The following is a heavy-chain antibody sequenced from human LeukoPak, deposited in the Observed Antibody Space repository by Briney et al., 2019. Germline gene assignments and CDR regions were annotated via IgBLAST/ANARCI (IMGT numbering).Heavy chain of an antibody. D-gene: IGHD2-2*01. CDR2: RDGPT. CDR1: GFTFSSYS. J-gene: IGHJ6*02. Sequence: GGSLRLSCAASGFTFSSYSMNWVHQAPGKGLEWVSTRDGPTFHADSVKGRFTISRDNSRNTLYLQMNSLRAEDTAVYYCGRGGYDMYDWGQGTTVSVSS. V-gene: IGHV3-66*01. CDR3: GRGGYDMYD.